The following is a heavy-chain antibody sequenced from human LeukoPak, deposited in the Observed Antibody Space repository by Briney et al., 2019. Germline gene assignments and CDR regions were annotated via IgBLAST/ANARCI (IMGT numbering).Heavy chain of an antibody. Sequence: ASVKVSCKASGYTFTRYYMHWVRQAPGQGLEWMGIINPSGGSTSYAQKFQVRVTMTRDMSTSTVYMELSSLRSEDTAVYYCASDTWELLGYWGQGTLVTVSS. D-gene: IGHD1-26*01. CDR2: INPSGGST. V-gene: IGHV1-46*01. CDR3: ASDTWELLGY. J-gene: IGHJ4*02. CDR1: GYTFTRYY.